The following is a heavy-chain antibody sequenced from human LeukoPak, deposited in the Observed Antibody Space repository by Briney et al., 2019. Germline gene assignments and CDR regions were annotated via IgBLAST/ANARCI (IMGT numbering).Heavy chain of an antibody. CDR1: GFTFSDYY. Sequence: GGSLRLSCAASGFTFSDYYMYWIRQAPGKGLEWVSYISSTGGTIYFADSVKGRFTISRDNAKNSLYLQMNSLRAEDTAVYYCARDRPPYYLDSSGYTYFDYWGQGTLVTVSS. J-gene: IGHJ4*02. CDR2: ISSTGGTI. D-gene: IGHD3-22*01. V-gene: IGHV3-11*01. CDR3: ARDRPPYYLDSSGYTYFDY.